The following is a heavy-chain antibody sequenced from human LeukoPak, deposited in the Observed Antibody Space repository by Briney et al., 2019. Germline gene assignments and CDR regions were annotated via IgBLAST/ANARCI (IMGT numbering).Heavy chain of an antibody. J-gene: IGHJ4*02. CDR1: GGSMSPYH. Sequence: TTSETLSLTCTVSGGSMSPYHWGWIRQPPGKGLEWTGYIYYSGSTNYNPSLKSRVTISVDTSKNQFSLKLSSVTAADTAIYYCAGHHPRNTVDFWGQGTLVTVSS. V-gene: IGHV4-59*08. CDR2: IYYSGST. CDR3: AGHHPRNTVDF. D-gene: IGHD2/OR15-2a*01.